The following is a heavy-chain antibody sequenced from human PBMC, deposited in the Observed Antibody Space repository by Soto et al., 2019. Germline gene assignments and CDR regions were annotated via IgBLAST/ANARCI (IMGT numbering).Heavy chain of an antibody. CDR3: ARADYYDTSGYTYFGY. D-gene: IGHD3-22*01. CDR2: IKSDGSST. Sequence: GGSLRLSCAASGFTFSRYWMHWVRQAPGKGLVWVSRIKSDGSSTAYADSVKGRFTISRDNAKNTLYLQMNSLRAEDTAVYYCARADYYDTSGYTYFGYWGPGT. CDR1: GFTFSRYW. J-gene: IGHJ4*02. V-gene: IGHV3-74*01.